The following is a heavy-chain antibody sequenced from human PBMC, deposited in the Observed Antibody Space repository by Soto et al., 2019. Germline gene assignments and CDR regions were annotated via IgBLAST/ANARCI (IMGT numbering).Heavy chain of an antibody. CDR1: GGSISSSSYY. Sequence: PSETLSLTCTVSGGSISSSSYYWGWIRQPPGKGLEWIGSIYYSGSTYYNPSLKSRVTISVDTSKNQFSLKLSSVTAADTAVYYCASNIVVVPAATLRYYYGMDVWGQGTTVTVSS. V-gene: IGHV4-39*01. CDR2: IYYSGST. CDR3: ASNIVVVPAATLRYYYGMDV. J-gene: IGHJ6*02. D-gene: IGHD2-2*01.